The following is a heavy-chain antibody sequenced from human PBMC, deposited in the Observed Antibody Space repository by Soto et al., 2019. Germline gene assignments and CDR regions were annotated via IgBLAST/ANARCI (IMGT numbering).Heavy chain of an antibody. CDR1: GFTFSSYA. CDR2: ISGSGGST. D-gene: IGHD6-19*01. V-gene: IGHV3-23*01. Sequence: PGGSLRLSCVASGFTFSSYAMIWFRQAPGKGLEWVSAISGSGGSTYYADSVKGRFTISRDNSKNTLYLQMNSLRAEDTAVYYCAKDFLQWLPTSWGQGTLVTVSS. CDR3: AKDFLQWLPTS. J-gene: IGHJ4*02.